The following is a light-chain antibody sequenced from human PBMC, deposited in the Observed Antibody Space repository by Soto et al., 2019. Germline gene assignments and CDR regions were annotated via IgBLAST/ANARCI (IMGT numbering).Light chain of an antibody. V-gene: IGKV1-8*01. CDR2: AAS. CDR1: QGISSY. CDR3: QQYYSYPPMYT. J-gene: IGKJ2*01. Sequence: AIRMTQSPSSLSASTGDRVTITCRASQGISSYLAWYQQKPGKAPKLLIYAASTWQSGVPSRFSGSGSGTDFTLTISCLQSEDFATYYCQQYYSYPPMYTFGQGTKLEIK.